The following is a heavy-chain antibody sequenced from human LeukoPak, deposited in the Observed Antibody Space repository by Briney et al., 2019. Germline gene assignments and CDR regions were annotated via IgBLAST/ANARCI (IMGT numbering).Heavy chain of an antibody. CDR1: GGSISSSSYY. Sequence: SETLSLTCTVSGGSISSSSYYWSWIRQPAGKGLEWIGRIYTSGSTNYNPSLKSRVTMSVDTSKNQFSLKLSSVTAADTAVYYCAGGGARSRLDYWGQGTLVTVSS. D-gene: IGHD1-26*01. J-gene: IGHJ4*02. CDR3: AGGGARSRLDY. V-gene: IGHV4-61*02. CDR2: IYTSGST.